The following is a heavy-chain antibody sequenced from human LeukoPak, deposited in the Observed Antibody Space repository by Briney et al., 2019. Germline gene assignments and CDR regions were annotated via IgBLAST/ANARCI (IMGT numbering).Heavy chain of an antibody. D-gene: IGHD2-15*01. CDR2: IGGRGDRT. CDR3: AKSGLNRFDY. CDR1: GFTFSNYG. Sequence: GGSLRLSCAASGFTFSNYGMDWVRQAPGKGLEWVSGIGGRGDRTYFADSVKGRFTISRDNSKNTLYLQMNSLRAEDTAVYYCAKSGLNRFDYWGQGTLVTVSS. J-gene: IGHJ4*02. V-gene: IGHV3-23*01.